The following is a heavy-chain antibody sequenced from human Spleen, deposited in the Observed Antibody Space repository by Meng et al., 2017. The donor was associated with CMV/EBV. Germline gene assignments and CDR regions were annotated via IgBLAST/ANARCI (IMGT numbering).Heavy chain of an antibody. J-gene: IGHJ4*02. CDR3: ARGIAAVGTAYYFDY. Sequence: GESLKISCQASGYSFTTFWIGWVRQVPGKGLEWMGITYPGDSDTRFSPSFQGQASISADRSITTAYLYWSSLKTSDTAMYYCARGIAAVGTAYYFDYWGQGTLVTVSS. CDR1: GYSFTTFW. D-gene: IGHD6-13*01. CDR2: TYPGDSDT. V-gene: IGHV5-51*06.